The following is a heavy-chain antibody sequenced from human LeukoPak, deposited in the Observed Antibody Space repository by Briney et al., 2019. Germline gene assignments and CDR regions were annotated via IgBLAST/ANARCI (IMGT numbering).Heavy chain of an antibody. CDR3: ARGGGDSDAFDI. CDR1: GFTFSTYG. V-gene: IGHV3-23*01. J-gene: IGHJ3*02. D-gene: IGHD3-10*01. CDR2: ISGSGGGT. Sequence: GGSLRLSCAVSGFTFSTYGMTWVRQAPGKGLEWVSVISGSGGGTYYADSVKGRFTISRDTSKNTLYLQMNSLRADDTAVYYCARGGGDSDAFDIWGQGTMVTVSS.